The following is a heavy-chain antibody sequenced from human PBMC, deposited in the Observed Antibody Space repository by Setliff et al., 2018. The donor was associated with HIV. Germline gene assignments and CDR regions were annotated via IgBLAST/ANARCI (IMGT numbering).Heavy chain of an antibody. Sequence: SETLSLTCAVSGYSISSGYYWGWIRQPPGKGLEWIGSIYHSGSTYYNPSLKSRVTISVDTSKNQFSLKLSSVTAADTAVYYCAREGTVGDYYDSSGYYYVGVTNWFDPGAREPWSPSPQ. D-gene: IGHD3-22*01. J-gene: IGHJ5*02. V-gene: IGHV4-38-2*02. CDR3: AREGTVGDYYDSSGYYYVGVTNWFDP. CDR2: IYHSGST. CDR1: GYSISSGYY.